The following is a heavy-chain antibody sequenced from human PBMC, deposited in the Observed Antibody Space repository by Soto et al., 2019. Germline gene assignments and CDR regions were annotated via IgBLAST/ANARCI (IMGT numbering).Heavy chain of an antibody. D-gene: IGHD5-18*01. CDR2: IIPILGIA. Sequence: SVKVSCKASGGTFSSYTISWVRQAPGQGLEWMGRIIPILGIANYAQKFQGRVTITADKSTSTAYMELSSLRSEDTAVYYCAADVGGYLYGLAKYWGQGTLVTVSS. V-gene: IGHV1-69*02. CDR3: AADVGGYLYGLAKY. CDR1: GGTFSSYT. J-gene: IGHJ4*02.